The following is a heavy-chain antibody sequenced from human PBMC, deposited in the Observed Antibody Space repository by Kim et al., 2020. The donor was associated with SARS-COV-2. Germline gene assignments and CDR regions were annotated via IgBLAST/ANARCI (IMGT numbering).Heavy chain of an antibody. V-gene: IGHV4-39*01. J-gene: IGHJ4*02. D-gene: IGHD6-13*01. CDR3: ARIRISSWYFDS. CDR1: SDSITRTSYY. Sequence: SETLSLTCTVSSDSITRTSYYWAWIRQPTGKDLQWMGSIYYSGSTYYNPSLKSRLTISVDTSKNQLSLNLNSVTAADTALYYCARIRISSWYFDSWGQGTLVTVSS. CDR2: IYYSGST.